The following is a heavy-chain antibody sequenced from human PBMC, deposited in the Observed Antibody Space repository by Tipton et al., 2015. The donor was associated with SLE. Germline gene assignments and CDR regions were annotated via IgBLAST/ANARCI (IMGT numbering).Heavy chain of an antibody. Sequence: TLSLTCAVYGGPFSGYYWTWIRQPPGKGLEWIGEINHSGSTNYNPSLKSRVTISVDTSKNQFSLKLSSVTAADTAVYYCARVERYYYDSSGYGGDYWGQGTLVTVSS. J-gene: IGHJ4*02. D-gene: IGHD3-22*01. CDR3: ARVERYYYDSSGYGGDY. V-gene: IGHV4-34*01. CDR2: INHSGST. CDR1: GGPFSGYY.